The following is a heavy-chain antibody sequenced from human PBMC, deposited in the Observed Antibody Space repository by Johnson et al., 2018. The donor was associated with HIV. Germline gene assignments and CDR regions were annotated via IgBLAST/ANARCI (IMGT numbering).Heavy chain of an antibody. CDR1: GFTFSSYA. Sequence: QVQLVESGGGVVQPGRSLRLSCAASGFTFSSYAMHWVRQAPGKGLEWVAVISYDGSNKYYADSVKGRFTISRDNSKNTLYLQMGSLRAEDMAVYYCVRRIAVDDAFDIWGQGTMVTVSS. D-gene: IGHD6-19*01. V-gene: IGHV3-30*14. CDR2: ISYDGSNK. CDR3: VRRIAVDDAFDI. J-gene: IGHJ3*02.